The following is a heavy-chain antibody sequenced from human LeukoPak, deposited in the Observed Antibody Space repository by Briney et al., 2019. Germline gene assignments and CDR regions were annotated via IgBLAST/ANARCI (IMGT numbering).Heavy chain of an antibody. V-gene: IGHV3-48*01. CDR2: ISSSSSTI. Sequence: GGSLRLSCAASGFTFSSYSMNWVRQAPGKGLEWVSYISSSSSTIYYADSVKGRFTISRDNAKNSLYLQMNSLRAEDTAVYYCAGLSWGISAYYFDYWGQGTLVTVSS. J-gene: IGHJ4*02. CDR1: GFTFSSYS. CDR3: AGLSWGISAYYFDY. D-gene: IGHD3-16*01.